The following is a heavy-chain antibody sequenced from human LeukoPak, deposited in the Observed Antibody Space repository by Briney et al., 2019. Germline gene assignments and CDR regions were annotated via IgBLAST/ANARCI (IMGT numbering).Heavy chain of an antibody. Sequence: GGSLRLSCAASGFTFINYWMSWVRQAPGKGLEWVANIKQDGSEKYYVDSVKGRFTISRDNAKNSLYLQMNSLRAEDTAVYYCARADSSIAARLSRSSTFNYYYYMDVWGKGTTVTVSS. D-gene: IGHD6-6*01. CDR3: ARADSSIAARLSRSSTFNYYYYMDV. CDR2: IKQDGSEK. CDR1: GFTFINYW. V-gene: IGHV3-7*01. J-gene: IGHJ6*03.